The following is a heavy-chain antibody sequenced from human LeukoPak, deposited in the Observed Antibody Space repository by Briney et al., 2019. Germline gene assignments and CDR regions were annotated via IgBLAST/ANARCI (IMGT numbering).Heavy chain of an antibody. CDR1: GFTFSSYG. CDR3: AKGSSDYYGSGSLDY. Sequence: GRSLRLSCAASGFTFSSYGMHWVRQAPGKGLEWVAVISYDGSNKYYADSVKGRFTISRDNSKSTLYLQMNSLRAEDTAVYYCAKGSSDYYGSGSLDYWGQGTLVTVSS. V-gene: IGHV3-30*18. CDR2: ISYDGSNK. J-gene: IGHJ4*02. D-gene: IGHD3-10*01.